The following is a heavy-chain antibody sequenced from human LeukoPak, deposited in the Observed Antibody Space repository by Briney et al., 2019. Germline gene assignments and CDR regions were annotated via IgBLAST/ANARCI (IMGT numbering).Heavy chain of an antibody. CDR2: INHSGST. CDR3: ARSGALVFDY. J-gene: IGHJ4*02. Sequence: PSETLSLTCAVYGGSFSGYYWSWIRQPPGKGLEWIGEINHSGSTNYNPSLKSRVTISVDTSKNQFSLKLSSVTAADTAVYYCARSGALVFDYWGQGTLVTVSS. D-gene: IGHD1-26*01. V-gene: IGHV4-34*01. CDR1: GGSFSGYY.